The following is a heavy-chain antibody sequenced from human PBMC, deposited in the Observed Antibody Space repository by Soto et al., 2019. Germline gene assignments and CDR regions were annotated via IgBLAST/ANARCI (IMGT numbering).Heavy chain of an antibody. CDR1: GFTFSSYA. J-gene: IGHJ4*02. CDR2: ISGSGGST. CDR3: AKHRGYSSGWYLSY. V-gene: IGHV3-23*01. Sequence: PGGSLRLSCAASGFTFSSYAMSWVRQAPGKGLEWVSAISGSGGSTYYADSVKGRFTISRDNSKNTLYLQMNSLRAEDTAVYYCAKHRGYSSGWYLSYWGQGTLVTVSS. D-gene: IGHD6-19*01.